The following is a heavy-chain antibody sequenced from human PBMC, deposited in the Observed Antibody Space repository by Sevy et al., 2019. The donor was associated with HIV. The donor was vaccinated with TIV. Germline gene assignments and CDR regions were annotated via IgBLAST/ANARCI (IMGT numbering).Heavy chain of an antibody. V-gene: IGHV4-31*03. CDR3: ARAVTMIEVVTGWFDP. D-gene: IGHD3-22*01. J-gene: IGHJ5*02. Sequence: SETLSLTCTVSGGSISSGGYYWSWIRQHPGEGLEWIGYIYYSGSTYYNPSLKSRATISVDTSKNQFSLKLGSVTAADTAVYYCARAVTMIEVVTGWFDPWGQGTLVTVSS. CDR1: GGSISSGGYY. CDR2: IYYSGST.